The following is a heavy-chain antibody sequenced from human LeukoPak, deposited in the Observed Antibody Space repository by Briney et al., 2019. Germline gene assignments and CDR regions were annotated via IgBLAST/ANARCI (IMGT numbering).Heavy chain of an antibody. J-gene: IGHJ3*02. CDR3: ARRCSGGSCYDAFDI. CDR1: GGSISSSSYY. D-gene: IGHD2-15*01. CDR2: IYYSGST. Sequence: SETLSLTCTVSGGSISSSSYYWGWIRQPPGKGLECIGSIYYSGSTYYNPSLKSRVTISVDTSKNQFSLKLSSVTAADTAVYYCARRCSGGSCYDAFDIWGQGTMVTVSS. V-gene: IGHV4-39*01.